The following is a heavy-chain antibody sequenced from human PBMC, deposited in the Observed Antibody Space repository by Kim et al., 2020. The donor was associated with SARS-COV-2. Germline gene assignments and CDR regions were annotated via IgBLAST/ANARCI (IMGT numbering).Heavy chain of an antibody. D-gene: IGHD1-1*01. V-gene: IGHV4-34*01. J-gene: IGHJ3*02. CDR3: PLAMATKGGDAFDI. Sequence: NTSLKSRVTISVDTSKNQFSLKLSSVTAADTAVYYCPLAMATKGGDAFDIWGQGTMVTVSS.